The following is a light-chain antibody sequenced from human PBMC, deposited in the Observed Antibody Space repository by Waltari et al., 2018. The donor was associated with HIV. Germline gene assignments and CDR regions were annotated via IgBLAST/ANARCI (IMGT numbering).Light chain of an antibody. V-gene: IGKV4-1*01. CDR1: QSILYSSNNRNS. J-gene: IGKJ4*01. CDR3: QQYDSTPLT. Sequence: DIVMTQSPDSLAVSLGERATINCKSSQSILYSSNNRNSLDWYQKKPGQRPKLLIYWASTRESGVPDRVTGNGSGTDFTLTISSLQSEDVAVYYCQQYDSTPLTFGGGTKVEIK. CDR2: WAS.